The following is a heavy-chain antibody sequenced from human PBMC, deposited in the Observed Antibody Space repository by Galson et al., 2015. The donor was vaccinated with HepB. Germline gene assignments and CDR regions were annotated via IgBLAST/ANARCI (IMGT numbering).Heavy chain of an antibody. Sequence: SVKVSCKASGYTFTSYSISWVRQAPGQGPEWMAWISAYNGHTNYAQKFQGRVTVTTDTSTSTVYMELRSLRADGTAVYYCGRGGYGGYALDYWGQGTLVTVSS. V-gene: IGHV1-18*04. CDR1: GYTFTSYS. J-gene: IGHJ4*02. D-gene: IGHD5-12*01. CDR2: ISAYNGHT. CDR3: GRGGYGGYALDY.